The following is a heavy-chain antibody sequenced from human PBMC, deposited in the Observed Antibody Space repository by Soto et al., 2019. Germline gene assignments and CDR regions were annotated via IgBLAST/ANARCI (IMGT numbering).Heavy chain of an antibody. CDR3: ARVPLDYDFWRGPIAF. Sequence: SETLSLTCTVSGGSISSGDYYWSWIRQPPGKGLEWIGYIYYSGSTYYNPSLKSRVTISVDTSKNQFSLKLSSVTAADTAVYYCARVPLDYDFWRGPIAFLGQGTLVTV. J-gene: IGHJ4*02. CDR1: GGSISSGDYY. CDR2: IYYSGST. D-gene: IGHD3-3*01. V-gene: IGHV4-30-4*01.